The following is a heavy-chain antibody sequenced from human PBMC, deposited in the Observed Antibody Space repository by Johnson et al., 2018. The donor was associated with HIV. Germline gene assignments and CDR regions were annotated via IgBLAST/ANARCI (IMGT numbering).Heavy chain of an antibody. J-gene: IGHJ3*02. CDR2: INWNGGST. CDR3: ARDRCSSTSCIDAFDI. D-gene: IGHD2-2*01. CDR1: GFTFDDYG. Sequence: VQLVESGGGVVRPGGSLRLSCAASGFTFDDYGMSWVRQAPGKGLEWVSGINWNGGSTHYADSVEGRFTISRDNSRNTVYLQMNSLRAEDMAVYYCARDRCSSTSCIDAFDIWGQGTMVTVSS. V-gene: IGHV3-20*04.